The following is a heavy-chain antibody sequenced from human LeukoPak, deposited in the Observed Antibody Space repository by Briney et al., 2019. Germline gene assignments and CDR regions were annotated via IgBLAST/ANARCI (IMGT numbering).Heavy chain of an antibody. D-gene: IGHD2-15*01. V-gene: IGHV3-48*03. J-gene: IGHJ4*02. Sequence: GGSLRLSCAASGFTFSSYEMNWVRQAPGKGLEWVSYISSSGSTIYYADSVKGRFTISRDNAKNSLYLQMSSLRAEDTAVYYCARGRYSSGGSCYSVGFDYWGQGTLVTVSS. CDR3: ARGRYSSGGSCYSVGFDY. CDR1: GFTFSSYE. CDR2: ISSSGSTI.